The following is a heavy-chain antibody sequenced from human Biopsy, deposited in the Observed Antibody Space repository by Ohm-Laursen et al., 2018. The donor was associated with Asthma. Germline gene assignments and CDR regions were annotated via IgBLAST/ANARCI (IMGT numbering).Heavy chain of an antibody. CDR2: INAGNGNT. J-gene: IGHJ3*02. V-gene: IGHV1-3*01. Sequence: ATVKISCKASGYTLISYAIHWVRQAPGQRLEWMGWINAGNGNTKYSQKFQGRVTITRDTSASTAYMELSSLRSEDTAVYYCARTYYDFLTGQVNDAFDIWGQGTMVTVSS. CDR1: GYTLISYA. CDR3: ARTYYDFLTGQVNDAFDI. D-gene: IGHD3-9*01.